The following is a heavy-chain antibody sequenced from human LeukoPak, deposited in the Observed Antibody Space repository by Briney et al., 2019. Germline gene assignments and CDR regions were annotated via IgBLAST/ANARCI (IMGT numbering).Heavy chain of an antibody. CDR3: ARWGVLLWFGEQYYFDY. Sequence: KPSETLSLTCTVSGYAISSGYYWGWIRQPPGKGLEWIGSIYHSGSTYYNPSLKSRVTISVDTSKNQFSLKLSSVTAADTAVYYCARWGVLLWFGEQYYFDYWGQGTLVTVSS. CDR1: GYAISSGYY. CDR2: IYHSGST. D-gene: IGHD3-10*01. J-gene: IGHJ4*02. V-gene: IGHV4-38-2*02.